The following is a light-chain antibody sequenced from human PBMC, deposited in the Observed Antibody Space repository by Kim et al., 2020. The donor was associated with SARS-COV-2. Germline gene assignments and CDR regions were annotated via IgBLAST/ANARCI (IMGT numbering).Light chain of an antibody. CDR1: QSISSW. V-gene: IGKV1-5*03. Sequence: DIQMTQSPSTLSASVGDRVTITCRASQSISSWLAWYQQKPGKAPKLLIYTASSLESGVPSRFSGSGSGTDFTLTISSLQPDDFATYYCQQYNSYSYTFGQGTKLEI. J-gene: IGKJ2*01. CDR3: QQYNSYSYT. CDR2: TAS.